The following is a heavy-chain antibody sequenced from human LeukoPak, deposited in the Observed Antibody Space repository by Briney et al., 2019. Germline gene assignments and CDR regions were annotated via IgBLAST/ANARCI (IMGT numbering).Heavy chain of an antibody. CDR1: GGTFSSYA. CDR2: IIPIFGTA. CDR3: ARVPRITMIVVAVDAFDI. J-gene: IGHJ3*02. V-gene: IGHV1-69*13. Sequence: SVKVSCKASGGTFSSYAIGWVRQAPGQGLEWMGGIIPIFGTANYAQKFQGRVTITADESTSTAYMELSSLRSEDTAVYYCARVPRITMIVVAVDAFDIWGQGTMVTVSS. D-gene: IGHD3-22*01.